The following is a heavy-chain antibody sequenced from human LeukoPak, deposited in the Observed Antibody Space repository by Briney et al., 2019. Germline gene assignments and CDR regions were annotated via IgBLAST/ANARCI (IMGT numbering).Heavy chain of an antibody. CDR3: ARSPYIHLWVYNFDY. D-gene: IGHD5-18*01. Sequence: PSETLSLTCAVYGGSFSNYYWTWIRQAPGKGLEWVANIKQDGSEKDYVDSVKGRFTISRDNAKNSLFLQMSSLRADDTAVYYCARSPYIHLWVYNFDYWGQGTLVTVSS. V-gene: IGHV3-7*01. CDR1: GGSFSNYY. CDR2: IKQDGSEK. J-gene: IGHJ4*02.